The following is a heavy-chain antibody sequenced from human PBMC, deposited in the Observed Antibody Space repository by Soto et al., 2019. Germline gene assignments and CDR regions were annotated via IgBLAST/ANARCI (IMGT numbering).Heavy chain of an antibody. J-gene: IGHJ5*02. CDR1: GITCSNTW. CDR2: IKSKTDGGTT. CDR3: TTDLVGGLWFGEFYADWFDP. Sequence: VGCPRLACAASGITCSNTWMSVVRQAPGKGLGWGGRIKSKTDGGTTDYAAPVKGRFTISRDDSKNTLYLQMNSLKTEDTAVYYCTTDLVGGLWFGEFYADWFDPWGQGTLVTVSS. D-gene: IGHD3-10*01. V-gene: IGHV3-15*01.